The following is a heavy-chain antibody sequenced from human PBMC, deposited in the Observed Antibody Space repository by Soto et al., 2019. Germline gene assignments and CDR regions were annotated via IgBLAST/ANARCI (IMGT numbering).Heavy chain of an antibody. CDR3: ARTQSIAAAGSYGMDV. CDR2: TYYRSKWYN. CDR1: GDSVSSNSAA. Sequence: SQTLSLTCVLSGDSVSSNSAAWNWIRQSPSRGLEWLGRTYYRSKWYNDYAVSVKSRITINPDTSKNQFSLQLNSVTPEDTAVYYCARTQSIAAAGSYGMDVWGQGTTVTVSS. D-gene: IGHD6-13*01. J-gene: IGHJ6*02. V-gene: IGHV6-1*01.